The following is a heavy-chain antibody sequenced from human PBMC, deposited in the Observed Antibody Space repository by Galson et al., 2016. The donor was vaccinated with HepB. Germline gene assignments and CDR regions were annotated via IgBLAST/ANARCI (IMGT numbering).Heavy chain of an antibody. CDR2: INPSDSSR. CDR3: TRDCGGDCYSSHAFAI. CDR1: GYTFTSYY. D-gene: IGHD2-21*02. J-gene: IGHJ3*02. Sequence: SVKVSCKASGYTFTSYYMHWVRQAPGQGLEWMGIINPSDSSRSYAQKLQGRVTMTRDTSTSTVYVQLSSLSSEDTAVYYCTRDCGGDCYSSHAFAIWGQGTMVTGSS. V-gene: IGHV1-46*01.